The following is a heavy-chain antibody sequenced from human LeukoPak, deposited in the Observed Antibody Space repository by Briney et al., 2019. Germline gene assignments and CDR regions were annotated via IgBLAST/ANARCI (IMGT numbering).Heavy chain of an antibody. CDR2: INPNSGNT. Sequence: SVKLSCKVSGYTFTSYDINGVRHAAGQRLEWMGWINPNSGNTGYAQKFKGRVTVTRTTSISTAYMELSRLRSEDTAVYCCARGSGYGDSPGLHWGQGTLVTASS. CDR1: GYTFTSYD. V-gene: IGHV1-8*01. D-gene: IGHD4-17*01. CDR3: ARGSGYGDSPGLH. J-gene: IGHJ4*02.